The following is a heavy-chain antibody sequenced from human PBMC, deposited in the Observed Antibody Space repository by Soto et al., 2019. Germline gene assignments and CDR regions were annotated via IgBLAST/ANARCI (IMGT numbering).Heavy chain of an antibody. J-gene: IGHJ2*01. V-gene: IGHV4-34*01. CDR3: ARESHDILTGPPWVWYFDL. CDR2: INDRGSI. Sequence: QVQLQQWGAGPLRPLETLSLTCGVSGGSFSGYYWDWISQSPGKGLEWIGEINDRGSINYNPSLKSRVSISVDTSKNHYSLKLRSVTAADTAVYYCARESHDILTGPPWVWYFDLWGRGTLVTVSS. CDR1: GGSFSGYY. D-gene: IGHD3-9*01.